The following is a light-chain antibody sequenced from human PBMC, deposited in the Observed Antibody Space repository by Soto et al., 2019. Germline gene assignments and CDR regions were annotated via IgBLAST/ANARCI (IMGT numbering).Light chain of an antibody. Sequence: EIEMTQSPATLSVSPGERATLSCRASQSVNTNLAWYQQKPGQAPRLLIYGASTRATGVPDRFSGSGSGTEFTLIISSLQSEDFAVYDCQQYNNWPAWTFGQGTKVDI. J-gene: IGKJ1*01. CDR3: QQYNNWPAWT. CDR1: QSVNTN. CDR2: GAS. V-gene: IGKV3-15*01.